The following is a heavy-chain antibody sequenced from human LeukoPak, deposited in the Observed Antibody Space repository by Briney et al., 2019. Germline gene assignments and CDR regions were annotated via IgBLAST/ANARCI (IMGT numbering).Heavy chain of an antibody. D-gene: IGHD3-22*01. V-gene: IGHV3-48*03. Sequence: GGSLRLSCLASGFAFSAYEMNWVRQAPGRGLEWVSYISGSDTTTYYADSVRGRFTILRDNAKNSLYLQMNSLRAEDTALYYCTTLGYHLDSWGQGTLVTVSS. CDR1: GFAFSAYE. CDR2: ISGSDTTT. J-gene: IGHJ4*02. CDR3: TTLGYHLDS.